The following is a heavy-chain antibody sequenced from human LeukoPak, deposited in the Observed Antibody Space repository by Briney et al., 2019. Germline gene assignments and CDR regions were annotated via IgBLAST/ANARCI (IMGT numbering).Heavy chain of an antibody. CDR1: GFTFSSYG. CDR2: IWYDGSNK. Sequence: GGSLRLSCAASGFTFSSYGMHWVRQAPGKGLEWVAVIWYDGSNKYYADSVKGRFTISRDNSKNTLYLQMNSLRAEDTAMYYCARDFDSSGPYDAFDIWGQGTMVTVSS. J-gene: IGHJ3*02. D-gene: IGHD3-22*01. V-gene: IGHV3-33*01. CDR3: ARDFDSSGPYDAFDI.